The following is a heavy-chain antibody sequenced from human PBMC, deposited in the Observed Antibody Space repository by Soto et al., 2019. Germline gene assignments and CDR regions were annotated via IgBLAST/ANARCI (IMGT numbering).Heavy chain of an antibody. Sequence: GGSLRLSCAASGFTFSSYSMNWVRQAPGKGLEWVSSISSSSSYIYYADSVKGRFTISRDNAKNSLYLQMNSLRAEDTAVYYCARDIGSGSYYSYYFDYWGQGTLVTVSS. CDR2: ISSSSSYI. J-gene: IGHJ4*02. CDR1: GFTFSSYS. CDR3: ARDIGSGSYYSYYFDY. V-gene: IGHV3-21*01. D-gene: IGHD3-10*01.